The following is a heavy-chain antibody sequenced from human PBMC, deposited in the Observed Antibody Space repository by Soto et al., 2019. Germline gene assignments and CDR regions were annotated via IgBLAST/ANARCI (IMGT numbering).Heavy chain of an antibody. CDR1: GVTCSSYA. Sequence: GGSLRLSCAASGVTCSSYAMSWVRQAPGKGLEWVSAISGSGGNTYYADSVKGRFTISRENAKNSLYLQMNSLRAGDTAVYYCARDSEYYYMDVWGKGTTVTVSS. J-gene: IGHJ6*03. CDR3: ARDSEYYYMDV. D-gene: IGHD1-26*01. CDR2: ISGSGGNT. V-gene: IGHV3-23*01.